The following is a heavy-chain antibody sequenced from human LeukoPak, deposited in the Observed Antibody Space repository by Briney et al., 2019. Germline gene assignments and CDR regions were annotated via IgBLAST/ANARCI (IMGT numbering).Heavy chain of an antibody. J-gene: IGHJ4*02. V-gene: IGHV1-8*01. Sequence: ASVKVSCKASGYAFTSYDINWVRQAPGQGLEWMGYMNPNSGNTGSAQKFQGRVTMTRNTSISTAYMELSGLRSEDTAVYYCAGELRHQAYWGQGTLVTVSS. D-gene: IGHD2-15*01. CDR3: AGELRHQAY. CDR1: GYAFTSYD. CDR2: MNPNSGNT.